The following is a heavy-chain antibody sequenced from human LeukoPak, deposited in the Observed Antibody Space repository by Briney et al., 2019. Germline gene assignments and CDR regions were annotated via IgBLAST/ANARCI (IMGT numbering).Heavy chain of an antibody. J-gene: IGHJ4*02. Sequence: GSSVKVSCKASGGTFSSYAISWVRQAPGQGLEWMGGIIPIFGTANYAQKFQGRVTMTEDTSTDTAYMELSSLRSEDTAVYYCATDRMWYSSSWYYFDYWGQGTLVTVSS. D-gene: IGHD6-13*01. CDR3: ATDRMWYSSSWYYFDY. CDR2: IIPIFGTA. V-gene: IGHV1-69*06. CDR1: GGTFSSYA.